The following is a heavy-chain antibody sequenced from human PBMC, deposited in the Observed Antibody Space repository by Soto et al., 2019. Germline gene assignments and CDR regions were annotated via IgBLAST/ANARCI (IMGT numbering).Heavy chain of an antibody. Sequence: QVQLQESGPGLVKPSETLSLTCTVSGGSISSYYWSWIRQPPGKGLEWIGYIYYSGSTNYNPSLKSRITISGDTVKKPFPPKAGSFAGADTGVYYCARDREGDYYFDYWGQGTLVTVSS. V-gene: IGHV4-59*01. CDR1: GGSISSYY. CDR3: ARDREGDYYFDY. D-gene: IGHD3-16*01. J-gene: IGHJ4*02. CDR2: IYYSGST.